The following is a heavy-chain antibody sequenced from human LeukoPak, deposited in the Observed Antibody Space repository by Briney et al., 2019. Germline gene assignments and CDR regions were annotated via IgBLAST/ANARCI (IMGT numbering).Heavy chain of an antibody. CDR1: GFTFSSYN. J-gene: IGHJ6*03. V-gene: IGHV3-21*01. CDR2: ISFSSTYI. D-gene: IGHD2-21*01. Sequence: GGSLRLSCAASGFTFSSYNMNWVRQAPGKGLEWVSSISFSSTYIYYADSVKGRFTISRDNAKNSLYLQMNSLRAEDMAVYYCATDLFDYMDVWGKGTTVTVSS. CDR3: ATDLFDYMDV.